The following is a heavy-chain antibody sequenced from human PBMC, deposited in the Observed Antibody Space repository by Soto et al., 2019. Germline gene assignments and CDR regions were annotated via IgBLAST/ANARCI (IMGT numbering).Heavy chain of an antibody. V-gene: IGHV3-21*01. D-gene: IGHD6-6*01. CDR2: ISSSSSYI. Sequence: GGSLRLSCAASGFTFSSYWMSWVRQAPGKGLEWVSSISSSSSYIYYADSVKGRFTISRDNAKNSLYLQMNSLRAEDTAVYYCAREKYSSSSGAFDIWGQGTMVTVSS. CDR3: AREKYSSSSGAFDI. CDR1: GFTFSSYW. J-gene: IGHJ3*02.